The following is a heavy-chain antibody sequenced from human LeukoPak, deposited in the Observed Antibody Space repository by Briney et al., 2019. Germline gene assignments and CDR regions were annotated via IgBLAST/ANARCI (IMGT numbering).Heavy chain of an antibody. J-gene: IGHJ3*02. CDR1: GFTFSSYS. V-gene: IGHV3-21*01. CDR3: AGSSKRDAFDI. Sequence: GGSLRLSCAASGFTFSSYSMNWVRQAPGKGLEWVSSINGRGNYIYYADSVKGRFTISRDNAKNSLYLQMNSLRAEDTAVYYCAGSSKRDAFDIWGQGTMVTVSS. D-gene: IGHD6-6*01. CDR2: INGRGNYI.